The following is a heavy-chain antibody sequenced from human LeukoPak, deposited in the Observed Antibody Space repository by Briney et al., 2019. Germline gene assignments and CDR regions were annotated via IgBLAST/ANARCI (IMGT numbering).Heavy chain of an antibody. CDR2: ISGRGTDT. D-gene: IGHD1-26*01. CDR1: GFTLSSYG. CDR3: AKDLGGSLHYFDS. V-gene: IGHV3-23*01. Sequence: GGSLRLSCAASGFTLSSYGMHWVRQPPGKGLEWVSAISGRGTDTYNTDSVRGRFTISRDNSKNTLYLQMDSLRAEDTAVYYCAKDLGGSLHYFDSWGQGTLVTVSS. J-gene: IGHJ4*02.